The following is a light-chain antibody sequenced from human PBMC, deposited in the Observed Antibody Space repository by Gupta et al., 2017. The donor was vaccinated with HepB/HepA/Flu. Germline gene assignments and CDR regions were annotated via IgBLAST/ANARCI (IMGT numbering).Light chain of an antibody. CDR1: NIGSRS. Sequence: SYVLTQPPSVSVAPGKTAMITCEGNNIGSRSVHWYRQWPGQAPVLVVNDDIERPSGIPERLSGFNSGDTATLTITGVEAGDEADYYCQVWDSGSDQAVFGGGTKLTVL. CDR3: QVWDSGSDQAV. J-gene: IGLJ3*02. CDR2: DDI. V-gene: IGLV3-21*03.